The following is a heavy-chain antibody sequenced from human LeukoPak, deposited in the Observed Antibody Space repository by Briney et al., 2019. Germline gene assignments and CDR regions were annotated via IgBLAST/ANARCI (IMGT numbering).Heavy chain of an antibody. CDR1: GFTFSSYA. CDR3: ARDLTSYDYVWGSYIH. J-gene: IGHJ4*02. D-gene: IGHD3-16*01. CDR2: IPYDGSNK. V-gene: IGHV3-30-3*01. Sequence: GGSLRLSCAASGFTFSSYAMHWVRQAPGKGLEWVAVIPYDGSNKYYADSVKGRFTISRDNSKNTLYLQMNSLRAEDTAVYYCARDLTSYDYVWGSYIHWGQGTLVTVSS.